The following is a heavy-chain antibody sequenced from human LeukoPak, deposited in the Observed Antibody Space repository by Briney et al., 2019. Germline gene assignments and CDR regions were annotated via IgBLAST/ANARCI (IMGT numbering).Heavy chain of an antibody. CDR2: MNPNSGNT. D-gene: IGHD3-16*01. V-gene: IGHV1-8*01. J-gene: IGHJ6*03. Sequence: ASVKVSCRASGYTFTSYDIKWVRQATGQGLEWMGRMNPNSGNTDYAQKFQGRVTMTRNTSISTAYMELSSLTSEDTAMYYCARRGKGLGYYMDVWGKGTMVTISS. CDR1: GYTFTSYD. CDR3: ARRGKGLGYYMDV.